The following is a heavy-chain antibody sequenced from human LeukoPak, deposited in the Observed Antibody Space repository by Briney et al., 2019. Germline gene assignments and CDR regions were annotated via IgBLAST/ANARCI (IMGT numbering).Heavy chain of an antibody. V-gene: IGHV3-11*05. J-gene: IGHJ4*02. CDR2: ISSSSSYT. CDR3: ARDSPEPSNDFWSGYSPGPFDY. Sequence: GGSLRLSCAASGFTFSDYYMSWIRQAPGKGLEWVSYISSSSSYTNYADSVKGRFTISRDNAKNSLYLQMNSLRAEDTAVYYCARDSPEPSNDFWSGYSPGPFDYWGQGTLVTVSS. CDR1: GFTFSDYY. D-gene: IGHD3-3*01.